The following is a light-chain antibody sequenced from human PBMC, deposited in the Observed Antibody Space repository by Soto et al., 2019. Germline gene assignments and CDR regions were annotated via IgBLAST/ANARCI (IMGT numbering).Light chain of an antibody. J-gene: IGKJ1*01. CDR2: GAS. CDR3: QQYGMSWWT. Sequence: EIVLTQSPGTLSLSPGERATISCRTSQSVSSNHLVWYQQKPGQAPRLLIYGASSRATGIPDRFSGSGSGTDFTLTISRLEPEDFAVYYCQQYGMSWWTFGQGTKVEIK. V-gene: IGKV3-20*01. CDR1: QSVSSNH.